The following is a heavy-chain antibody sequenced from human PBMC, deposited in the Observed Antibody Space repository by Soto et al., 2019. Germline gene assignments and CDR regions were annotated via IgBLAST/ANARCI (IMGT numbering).Heavy chain of an antibody. Sequence: EVQLVESGGGLVQPGGSLRLSCAASGFTFSSYSMNWVRQAPGKGLEWVSYISSSSSTIYYADSVKGRFTISGDNATNSLYLQMNSLRAEDTAVYYFARANYYGSPGDFDYWGQGTLVTVSS. V-gene: IGHV3-48*01. D-gene: IGHD3-10*01. CDR3: ARANYYGSPGDFDY. CDR2: ISSSSSTI. CDR1: GFTFSSYS. J-gene: IGHJ4*02.